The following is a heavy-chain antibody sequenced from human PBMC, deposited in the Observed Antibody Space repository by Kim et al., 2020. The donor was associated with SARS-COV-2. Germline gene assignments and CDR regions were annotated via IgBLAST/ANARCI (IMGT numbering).Heavy chain of an antibody. CDR3: AGTPIVATTRLFDY. J-gene: IGHJ4*02. V-gene: IGHV4-30-2*04. D-gene: IGHD5-12*01. Sequence: NPALERRVTRSVDTSKNQFSLKLSSVTAADTAVYYCAGTPIVATTRLFDYWGQGTLVTVSS.